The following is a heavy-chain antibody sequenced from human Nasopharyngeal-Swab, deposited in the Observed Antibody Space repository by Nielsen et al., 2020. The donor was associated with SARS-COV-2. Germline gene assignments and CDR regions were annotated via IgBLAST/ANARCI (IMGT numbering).Heavy chain of an antibody. D-gene: IGHD3-9*01. CDR1: GGSISSGGYY. Sequence: SETLSLTCTVSGGSISSGGYYWSWIRQPPGKGLEWIGYIYYSGSTYYNPSLKSRVTISVDTSKNQFSLKLSSVTAADTAVYYCARDSPTYDILTGYYGSYYFDYWGQGTLVTVSS. CDR2: IYYSGST. V-gene: IGHV4-30-4*01. J-gene: IGHJ4*02. CDR3: ARDSPTYDILTGYYGSYYFDY.